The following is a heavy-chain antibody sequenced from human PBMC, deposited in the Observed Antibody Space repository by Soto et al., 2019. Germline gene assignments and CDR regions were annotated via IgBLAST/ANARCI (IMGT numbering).Heavy chain of an antibody. V-gene: IGHV4-39*01. CDR3: ARTSVIVRGATGMDV. J-gene: IGHJ6*02. CDR1: GGSVSSNSYS. D-gene: IGHD3-10*01. CDR2: IYSTENT. Sequence: SETLSLTCTVSGGSVSSNSYSWGWIRQSPGKGLEWIGIIYSTENTYYHPSLLSRVTISADTSMNEFSLRLSSVTAADTAVYYCARTSVIVRGATGMDVWGQENTVTISS.